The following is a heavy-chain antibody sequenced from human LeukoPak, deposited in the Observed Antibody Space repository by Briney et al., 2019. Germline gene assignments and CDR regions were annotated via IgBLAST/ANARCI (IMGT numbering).Heavy chain of an antibody. CDR3: ASTESYNGSPAPIYGMDV. V-gene: IGHV1-18*01. D-gene: IGHD1-26*01. J-gene: IGHJ6*02. Sequence: ASVKVSCKASGYTFTSYGISWVRQAPGQGLEWMGWISAYNGNTNYAQKLQGRVTMTTDTSTSTAYMELRSLRSDDTAVYYCASTESYNGSPAPIYGMDVWGQGTTVTVSS. CDR1: GYTFTSYG. CDR2: ISAYNGNT.